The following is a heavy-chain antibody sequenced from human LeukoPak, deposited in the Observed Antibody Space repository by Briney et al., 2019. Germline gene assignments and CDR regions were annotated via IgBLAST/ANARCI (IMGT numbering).Heavy chain of an antibody. V-gene: IGHV1-2*02. CDR2: INPNSGGT. D-gene: IGHD3-10*01. Sequence: ASVKVSCKASGYTFTGYYMHWVRQAPGQGLEWMGWINPNSGGTNYAQKFQGRVTMTRDTSISTAYMELSRLRSDDTAVYYCGXXSDLLWFGEQGSXFARSDAFDIWGQGTMVTV. CDR3: GXXSDLLWFGEQGSXFARSDAFDI. CDR1: GYTFTGYY. J-gene: IGHJ3*02.